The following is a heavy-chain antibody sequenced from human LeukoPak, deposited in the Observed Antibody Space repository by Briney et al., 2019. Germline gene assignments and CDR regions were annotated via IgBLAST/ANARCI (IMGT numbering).Heavy chain of an antibody. CDR3: ATSRIFGVVGI. CDR2: IYYSGDT. J-gene: IGHJ3*02. D-gene: IGHD3-3*01. V-gene: IGHV4-59*08. CDR1: GGSISSNY. Sequence: SETLSLTCTVSGGSISSNYWNLIRQPPRKGLEWIGNIYYSGDTNYNPSLKSRVTISVDTSKNQFFLKLSSVTAADTAVYYCATSRIFGVVGIWGQGTMVTVSP.